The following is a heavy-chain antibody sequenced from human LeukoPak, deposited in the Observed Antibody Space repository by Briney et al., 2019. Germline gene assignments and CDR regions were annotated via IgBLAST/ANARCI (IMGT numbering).Heavy chain of an antibody. CDR2: INHSGST. D-gene: IGHD6-13*01. J-gene: IGHJ5*02. V-gene: IGHV4-39*07. CDR3: ARGRYLRYSSSWYGGRFDP. CDR1: GGSISSSSYY. Sequence: SETLSLTCTVSGGSISSSSYYWGWIRQPPGKGLEWIGEINHSGSTNYNPSLKSRVTISVDTSKNQFSLKLSSVTAADTAVYYCARGRYLRYSSSWYGGRFDPWGQGTLVTVSS.